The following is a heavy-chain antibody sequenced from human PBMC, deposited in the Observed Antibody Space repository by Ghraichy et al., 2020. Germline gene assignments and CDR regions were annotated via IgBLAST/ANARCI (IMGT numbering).Heavy chain of an antibody. Sequence: GGSLRLSCAASGFTFSSYAMSWVRQAPGKGMEWVSAISGSGKITYYADSVKGRFTISRDTSKNTLYLQMNSLRAEDTAIYYCAKTHCRDNSCSRIENWGQGTLVTVSS. J-gene: IGHJ4*02. D-gene: IGHD3-22*01. V-gene: IGHV3-23*01. CDR2: ISGSGKIT. CDR3: AKTHCRDNSCSRIEN. CDR1: GFTFSSYA.